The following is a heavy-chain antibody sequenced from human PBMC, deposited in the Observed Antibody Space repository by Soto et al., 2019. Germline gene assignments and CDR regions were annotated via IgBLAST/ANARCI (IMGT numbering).Heavy chain of an antibody. CDR3: AKVGPSSDFWSGPDIEGNY. CDR2: ISGSGYST. D-gene: IGHD3-3*01. J-gene: IGHJ4*02. Sequence: EVQVLESGGGLVQPGGSLRLSCAGTGFPFSSSAMSWVRQAPGKGLEWVSAISGSGYSTYYADSVKGRFTISRDKSKNAVYMQRHSLRGEDTAVYYCAKVGPSSDFWSGPDIEGNYWGQGTLVTVSS. V-gene: IGHV3-23*01. CDR1: GFPFSSSA.